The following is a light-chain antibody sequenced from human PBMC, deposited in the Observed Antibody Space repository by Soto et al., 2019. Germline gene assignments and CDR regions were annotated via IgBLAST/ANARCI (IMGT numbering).Light chain of an antibody. V-gene: IGKV1-5*03. J-gene: IGKJ1*01. Sequence: DIQMNQSPSTLSGSVGDRVTITCRASQTISSWLAWYQQKPGKAPKLLIYKASTLKSGVPSRSSGSGSGTEFTLTISSLQPDDFATYYCQHYKSYSEAFGQGTIVDI. CDR2: KAS. CDR3: QHYKSYSEA. CDR1: QTISSW.